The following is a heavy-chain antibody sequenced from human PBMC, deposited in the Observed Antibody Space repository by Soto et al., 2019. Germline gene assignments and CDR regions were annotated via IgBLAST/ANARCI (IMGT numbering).Heavy chain of an antibody. Sequence: SGPTLVNPTQTLTLTCTFSGFSLSTNGMRVSWIRQPPGKALEWLARIDWDDDKFYSTSLKTRLTISKDTSKNQVVLTMTNMDPVDTATYYCARTPGSWNGMDVWGQGTTVTVSS. V-gene: IGHV2-70*04. CDR2: IDWDDDK. J-gene: IGHJ6*02. CDR1: GFSLSTNGMR. D-gene: IGHD6-13*01. CDR3: ARTPGSWNGMDV.